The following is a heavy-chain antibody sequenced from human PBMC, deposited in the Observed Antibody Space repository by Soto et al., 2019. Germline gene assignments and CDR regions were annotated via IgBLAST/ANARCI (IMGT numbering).Heavy chain of an antibody. J-gene: IGHJ6*02. CDR1: GYSFTSYW. CDR2: IYPGDSDT. D-gene: IGHD2-15*01. Sequence: PGESLKISCKGSGYSFTSYWIGWVRQMPGKGLEWMGIIYPGDSDTRYSPSFQGQVTISADKSISTAYLQWSSLKASDTAMYYCARSSWYCSGGSCYDVWGQGTTVTVSS. CDR3: ARSSWYCSGGSCYDV. V-gene: IGHV5-51*01.